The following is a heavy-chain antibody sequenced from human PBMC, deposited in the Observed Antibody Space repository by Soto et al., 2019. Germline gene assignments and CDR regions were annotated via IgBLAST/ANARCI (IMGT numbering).Heavy chain of an antibody. V-gene: IGHV3-23*01. D-gene: IGHD3-10*01. CDR3: AKAKFITMVRGVKGTPHWFDP. Sequence: PGGSLRLSCAASGFTFSSYAMSWVRQAPGKGLEWVSAISGSGGSTYYADSVKGRFTISRDNSKNTLYLQMNSLRAEDTAVYYCAKAKFITMVRGVKGTPHWFDPWGQGTLVTASP. CDR1: GFTFSSYA. CDR2: ISGSGGST. J-gene: IGHJ5*02.